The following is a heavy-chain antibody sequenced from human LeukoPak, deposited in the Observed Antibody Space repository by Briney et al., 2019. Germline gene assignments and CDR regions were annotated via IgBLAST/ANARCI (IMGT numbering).Heavy chain of an antibody. CDR3: ATVGAAMALYYFDY. J-gene: IGHJ4*02. CDR2: FDPEGGET. V-gene: IGHV1-24*01. CDR1: GYTLTELS. Sequence: ASVKVSCKVSGYTLTELSMHWVRQAPGKGLEWMGGFDPEGGETIYAQKFQGRVTMTEDTSTDTAYMELSSLRSEDTAVYYCATVGAAMALYYFDYWGQGTLVTVSS. D-gene: IGHD5-18*01.